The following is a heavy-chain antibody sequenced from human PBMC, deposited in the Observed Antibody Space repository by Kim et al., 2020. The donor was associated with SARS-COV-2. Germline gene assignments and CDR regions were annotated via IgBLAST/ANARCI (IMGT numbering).Heavy chain of an antibody. CDR2: ISTYNGNT. J-gene: IGHJ6*02. CDR3: ARANKWNSDYNYYNMDV. V-gene: IGHV1-18*01. Sequence: ASVKVSCKASGYTFTRYDITWVRQAPGQGLEWMAWISTYNGNTNYAQKLQGRVTMTTDTSTSTAYMELRSLGSDDTAVYYCARANKWNSDYNYYNMDVWGQGTTVTVSS. D-gene: IGHD1-7*01. CDR1: GYTFTRYD.